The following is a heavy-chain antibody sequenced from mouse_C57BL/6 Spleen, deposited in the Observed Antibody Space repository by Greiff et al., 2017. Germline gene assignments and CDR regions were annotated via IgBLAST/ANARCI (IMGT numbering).Heavy chain of an antibody. J-gene: IGHJ2*01. CDR2: INPNNGGT. D-gene: IGHD2-4*01. V-gene: IGHV1-26*01. CDR1: GYTFTDYY. CDR3: ARAYDYDGVFDY. Sequence: VQLQQSGPELVKPGASVKISCKASGYTFTDYYMNWVKQSNGKSLEWIGDINPNNGGTSYNQKFKGKATLTVDKSSSTAYMELRSLTSEDSAVYYCARAYDYDGVFDYWGQGTTLTVSS.